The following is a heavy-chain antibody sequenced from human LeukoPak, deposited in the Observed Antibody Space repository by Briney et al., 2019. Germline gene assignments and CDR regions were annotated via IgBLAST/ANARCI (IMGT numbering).Heavy chain of an antibody. J-gene: IGHJ5*02. V-gene: IGHV3-23*01. D-gene: IGHD6-6*01. CDR3: AKEAGIEYSSSHNWFDP. CDR2: ISGSGGST. CDR1: GFTFSSYA. Sequence: LPGGSLRLSCAASGFTFSSYAMSWVRQAPGKGLEWVSAISGSGGSTYYADSVKGRFTISRDNSKNTLYLQMNSLRAEDTAVYYCAKEAGIEYSSSHNWFDPWGQGTLVTVSS.